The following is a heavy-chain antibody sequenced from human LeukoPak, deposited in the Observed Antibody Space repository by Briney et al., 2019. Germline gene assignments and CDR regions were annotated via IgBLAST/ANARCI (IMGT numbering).Heavy chain of an antibody. V-gene: IGHV3-7*01. CDR1: GFTLSSYW. J-gene: IGHJ4*02. CDR3: ARDNWIEAHYFDY. D-gene: IGHD1-20*01. CDR2: IKQDGGEK. Sequence: GGSLRLSCAASGFTLSSYWMSWVRQAPGKGLEWVANIKQDGGEKYYVDSVKGRFTISRDNAKNSLYLQMNSLRAEDTAVYYCARDNWIEAHYFDYWGQGTLVTVSS.